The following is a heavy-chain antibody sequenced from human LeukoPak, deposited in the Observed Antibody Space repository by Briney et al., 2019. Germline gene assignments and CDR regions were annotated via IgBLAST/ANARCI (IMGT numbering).Heavy chain of an antibody. D-gene: IGHD3-10*01. CDR3: ARAYGSGSIDY. CDR2: INPNSGGT. CDR1: GYTFTGYY. J-gene: IGHJ4*02. V-gene: IGHV1-2*02. Sequence: ASVTVSCKASGYTFTGYYMHWVRQAPGQGLEWMGWINPNSGGTNYAQKFQGRVTMTRDTSISTAYMELSRLRCDDTAVYYCARAYGSGSIDYWGQGTLVTVSS.